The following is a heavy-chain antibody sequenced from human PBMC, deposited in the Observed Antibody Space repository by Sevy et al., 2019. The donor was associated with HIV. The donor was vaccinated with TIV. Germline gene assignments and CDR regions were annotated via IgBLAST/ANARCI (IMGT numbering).Heavy chain of an antibody. J-gene: IGHJ3*02. V-gene: IGHV3-21*06. D-gene: IGHD5-18*01. CDR1: GFTFNSNA. CDR2: ISISGIYI. Sequence: GGSLRLSCAASGFTFNSNAMNWVRQAPGKGLEWVSSISISGIYIHYADSVKGRFTISRDNAKNSLYLQMNSLRAEDTAVYYCARYEEDTSMVNAFDIWGQGTMVTVSS. CDR3: ARYEEDTSMVNAFDI.